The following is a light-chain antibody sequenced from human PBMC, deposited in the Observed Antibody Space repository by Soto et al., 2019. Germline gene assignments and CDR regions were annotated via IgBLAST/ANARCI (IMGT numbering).Light chain of an antibody. CDR1: QDISNF. J-gene: IGKJ2*01. CDR3: QQYDNLLYT. CDR2: DAS. V-gene: IGKV1-33*01. Sequence: DFQMTQSPSSLSASVGDRVTITCQASQDISNFLNWYQQKPGQAPKLLIYDASNLEIGVPSRFSGSGSWTDFTITISSLQAEDIATYYCQQYDNLLYTFGQGTKLEIK.